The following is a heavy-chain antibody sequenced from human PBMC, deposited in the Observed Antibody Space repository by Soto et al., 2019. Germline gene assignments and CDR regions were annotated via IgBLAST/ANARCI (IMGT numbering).Heavy chain of an antibody. Sequence: NPSETLSLTYTVSGGSISSYYWSWIRQPAGKGLEWIGRIYTSGSTNYNPSLKSRVTMSVDTSKNQFSLKLSSVTAADTTVYYCARDTAVTNYYYGMDVWGQGTTVTVSS. V-gene: IGHV4-4*07. CDR2: IYTSGST. CDR3: ARDTAVTNYYYGMDV. CDR1: GGSISSYY. J-gene: IGHJ6*02. D-gene: IGHD4-17*01.